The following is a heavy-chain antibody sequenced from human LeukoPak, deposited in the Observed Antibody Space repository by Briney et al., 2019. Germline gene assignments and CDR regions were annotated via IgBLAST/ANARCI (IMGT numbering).Heavy chain of an antibody. CDR1: GYSFTSYW. J-gene: IGHJ4*02. D-gene: IGHD2-2*01. Sequence: GESLKISCKGSGYSFTSYWIGWVRQMPGKGLEWMGIIYPGDSDTRYSPSFQGQVTISADKSISTAYLQWSSLKASDTAMYYCARLPPTVEYQLLFDYWGQGTLVTVSS. CDR3: ARLPPTVEYQLLFDY. CDR2: IYPGDSDT. V-gene: IGHV5-51*01.